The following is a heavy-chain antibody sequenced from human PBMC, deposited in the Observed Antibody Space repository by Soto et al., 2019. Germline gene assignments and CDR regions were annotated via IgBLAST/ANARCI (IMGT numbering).Heavy chain of an antibody. J-gene: IGHJ6*02. Sequence: QVQLQESGPGLVKPSQTLSLTCTVSGGSISSGGYYWSWIRQHPGKGLEWIGYIYYSGSTYYNPSLTGRXHTRVXXSKTQFSMQLSSVTAAATAVYYCARGNPPEVGMDVWGQGPTVTVSS. CDR1: GGSISSGGYY. CDR2: IYYSGST. V-gene: IGHV4-31*03. CDR3: ARGNPPEVGMDV.